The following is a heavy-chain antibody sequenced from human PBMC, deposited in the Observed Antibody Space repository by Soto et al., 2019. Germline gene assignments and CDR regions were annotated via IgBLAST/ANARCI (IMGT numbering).Heavy chain of an antibody. V-gene: IGHV3-23*01. CDR2: ISGSGGST. CDR1: GFTFSSYA. D-gene: IGHD6-13*01. J-gene: IGHJ4*02. Sequence: GGSLRLSCAASGFTFSSYAMTWVRQPPGKGLEWVSAISGSGGSTYYADSVKGRFTISRDNSKNTLYLQMNSLRAEDTAVYYCAKVPYSSSWYFDYWGQGTLVTVSS. CDR3: AKVPYSSSWYFDY.